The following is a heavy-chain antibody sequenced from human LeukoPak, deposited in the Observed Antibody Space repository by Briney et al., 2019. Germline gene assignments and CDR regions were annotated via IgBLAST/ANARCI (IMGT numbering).Heavy chain of an antibody. Sequence: SETLSLTCAVYGGSFSGYYWSWIRQPPGKGLEWIGEINHSGSTNYNPSLKSRVTTSVDTSKNQLSLKLSSVTAADTAVYYCVRVRGYSGNYYFDYWGQGTLVTVSS. V-gene: IGHV4-34*01. CDR2: INHSGST. CDR1: GGSFSGYY. CDR3: VRVRGYSGNYYFDY. J-gene: IGHJ4*02. D-gene: IGHD5-12*01.